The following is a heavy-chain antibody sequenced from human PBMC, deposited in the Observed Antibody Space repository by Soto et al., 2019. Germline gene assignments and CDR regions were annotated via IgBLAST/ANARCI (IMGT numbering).Heavy chain of an antibody. Sequence: QVQLQQSGPGLAKPSQTLSLICAISGDSVSSDSATWNWIRQSPSRGLEWLGRTYYRSKWYNDYALSVKSRIAITPATCKNLMSLLLNSETPQDPVVYFSARDSSRCHWFIDLWGRGTLVTVSS. J-gene: IGHJ2*01. D-gene: IGHD2-2*01. CDR1: GDSVSSDSAT. CDR3: ARDSSRCHWFIDL. CDR2: TYYRSKWYN. V-gene: IGHV6-1*01.